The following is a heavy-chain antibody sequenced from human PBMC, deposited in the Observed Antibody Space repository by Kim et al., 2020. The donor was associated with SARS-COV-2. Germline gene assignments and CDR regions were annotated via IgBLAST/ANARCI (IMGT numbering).Heavy chain of an antibody. D-gene: IGHD5-12*01. CDR1: GFNFGDYA. J-gene: IGHJ3*02. Sequence: GGSLRLSCTTSGFNFGDYAMSWVRQAPGKGPEWVGFIRSKVYGGTTEYAASVQGRFSISRDDSKNIAYLQMNSLKTEDTAIYYCTRDGHGGYEVGRTAFDIWGQGTMVTVSS. V-gene: IGHV3-49*04. CDR2: IRSKVYGGTT. CDR3: TRDGHGGYEVGRTAFDI.